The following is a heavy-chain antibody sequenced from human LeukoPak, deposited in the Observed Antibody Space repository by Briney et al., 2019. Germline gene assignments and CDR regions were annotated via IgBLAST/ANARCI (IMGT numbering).Heavy chain of an antibody. CDR3: ARDSGYSYADDY. Sequence: GGSLRLSCAASGFTFSSCAMTWVRQAPGKGLEWVSYITYNSGTIFYADSVKGRFTISRDNAKDSLYLQMSSLRDEDTAVYYCARDSGYSYADDYWGQGTLVTVSS. D-gene: IGHD5-18*01. CDR1: GFTFSSCA. J-gene: IGHJ4*02. CDR2: ITYNSGTI. V-gene: IGHV3-48*02.